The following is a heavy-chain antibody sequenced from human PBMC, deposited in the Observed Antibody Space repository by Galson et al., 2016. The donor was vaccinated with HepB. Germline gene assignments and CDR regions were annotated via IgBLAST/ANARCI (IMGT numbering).Heavy chain of an antibody. Sequence: SLRLSCATSGFTFSSYAMSWVRKAPGRGLEWVSAISGSGDSTYYADSVKGRFTISRDNSKNTLSLQMNSLSAEDTAVYYCAKDPADLWGQGTMVTVSS. V-gene: IGHV3-23*01. CDR2: ISGSGDST. J-gene: IGHJ3*01. CDR3: AKDPADL. CDR1: GFTFSSYA.